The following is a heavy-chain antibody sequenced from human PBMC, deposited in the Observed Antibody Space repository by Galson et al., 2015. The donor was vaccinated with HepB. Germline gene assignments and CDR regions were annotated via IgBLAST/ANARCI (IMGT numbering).Heavy chain of an antibody. V-gene: IGHV1-18*01. J-gene: IGHJ5*02. CDR2: ISAYNGNT. CDR3: ARVHALIFEPYNWFDP. CDR1: GYTFTSYG. D-gene: IGHD3-3*01. Sequence: SVKVSCKASGYTFTSYGISWVRQAPGQGLEWMGWISAYNGNTNYAQKLQGRVTMTTDTSTSTAYMELRSLRSDDTAVYYCARVHALIFEPYNWFDPWGQGTLVTVSS.